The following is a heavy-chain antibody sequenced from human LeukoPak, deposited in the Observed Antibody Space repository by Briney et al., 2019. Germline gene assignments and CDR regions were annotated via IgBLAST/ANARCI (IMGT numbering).Heavy chain of an antibody. CDR2: ITPIFGTA. D-gene: IGHD6-13*01. J-gene: IGHJ4*02. CDR3: ARERPPGDSSNWFLEGYFDI. Sequence: GSSVKVSCKASGGTFSSYAITWVRQAPGQGLEWMGRITPIFGTANYAQKFQGRVTITTDESTSTAYMELSTLRSDDTAVYYCARERPPGDSSNWFLEGYFDIWGQGTLVTVSS. CDR1: GGTFSSYA. V-gene: IGHV1-69*05.